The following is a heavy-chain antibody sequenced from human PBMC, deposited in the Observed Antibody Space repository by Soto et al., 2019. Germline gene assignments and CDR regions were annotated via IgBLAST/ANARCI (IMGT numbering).Heavy chain of an antibody. J-gene: IGHJ6*02. CDR2: INAGNGNT. D-gene: IGHD3-3*01. CDR1: GYTFTSYA. V-gene: IGHV1-3*01. Sequence: ASVKVSCKASGYTFTSYAMHWVRQAPGQRLEWMGWINAGNGNTKYSQKFQGRVTITRDTSASTAYMELSSLRSEDTAVYYCARTTYYDFWSGYYRNYYYYYGMGVWGQGTTVTVSS. CDR3: ARTTYYDFWSGYYRNYYYYYGMGV.